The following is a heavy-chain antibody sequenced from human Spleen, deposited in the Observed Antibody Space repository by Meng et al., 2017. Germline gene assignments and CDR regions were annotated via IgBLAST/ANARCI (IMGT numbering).Heavy chain of an antibody. CDR1: GGSISSYY. CDR3: ARDLSWGGYDSPRYFDY. J-gene: IGHJ4*02. V-gene: IGHV4-4*07. CDR2: IYPSGTT. Sequence: SETLSLTCTVSGGSISSYYWSWIRQPAGKGLEWIGRIYPSGTTKYNPSLKSRVTVSVDTSKNQFSLRLSSVTAADTAVYYCARDLSWGGYDSPRYFDYWGQGTLVTVSS. D-gene: IGHD5-12*01.